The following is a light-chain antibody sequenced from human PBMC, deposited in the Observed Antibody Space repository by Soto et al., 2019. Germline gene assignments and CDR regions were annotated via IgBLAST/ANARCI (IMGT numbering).Light chain of an antibody. CDR2: GTS. CDR3: QQYGTIPFT. V-gene: IGKV3-20*01. CDR1: QSVSSSY. Sequence: EIVLTQYPGTLSLSPGERATLSCRASQSVSSSYLAWYQQKPGQAPRLLISGTSNRATGIPDRFSGSGSGTDFTLTISRLAPEDFAVYYCQQYGTIPFTFGPGTKVDIK. J-gene: IGKJ3*01.